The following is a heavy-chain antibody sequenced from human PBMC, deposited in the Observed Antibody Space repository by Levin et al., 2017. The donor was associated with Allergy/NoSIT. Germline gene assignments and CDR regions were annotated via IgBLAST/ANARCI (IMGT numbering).Heavy chain of an antibody. CDR1: GFQFSLYG. V-gene: IGHV3-30*18. J-gene: IGHJ3*01. CDR3: AKRGYCSGNTCQSHDAIDV. D-gene: IGHD2-15*01. Sequence: SCEASGFQFSLYGMHWVRQAPGKGLEWVALIVFDGNDQYYADSVKGRFTISRDNSKNTLYLQMSSLRENDTAIYYCAKRGYCSGNTCQSHDAIDVWGQGTLVIVSS. CDR2: IVFDGNDQ.